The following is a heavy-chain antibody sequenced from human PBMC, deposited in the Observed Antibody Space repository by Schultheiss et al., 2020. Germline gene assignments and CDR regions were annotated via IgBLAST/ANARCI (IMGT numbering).Heavy chain of an antibody. CDR1: GFNFGDYS. CDR3: ASTPYP. J-gene: IGHJ5*02. Sequence: GGSLRLSCAVSGFNFGDYSLDWVRQAPGKGLEWVAYISRSGSPIYYADSVKGRFTMSRDSAKNSLYLQMNSLRAEDTAVYYCASTPYPWGQGTLVTVSS. CDR2: ISRSGSPI. V-gene: IGHV3-48*01.